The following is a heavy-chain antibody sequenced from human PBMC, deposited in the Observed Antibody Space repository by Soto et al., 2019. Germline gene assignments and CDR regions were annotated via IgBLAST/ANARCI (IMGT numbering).Heavy chain of an antibody. CDR2: ISPYKGNT. J-gene: IGHJ4*02. CDR3: ARYFDASGSYYTDY. Sequence: QIQLVQSGAEVKKPGASVKVSCKASGYTFSSIGISWVRQAPGQGLEWMGWISPYKGNTHYAQGLQGRVTMTTDTSTSTAYMELRSLRSDDTAVYYCARYFDASGSYYTDYWGQGTLVTVSS. CDR1: GYTFSSIG. D-gene: IGHD3-10*01. V-gene: IGHV1-18*01.